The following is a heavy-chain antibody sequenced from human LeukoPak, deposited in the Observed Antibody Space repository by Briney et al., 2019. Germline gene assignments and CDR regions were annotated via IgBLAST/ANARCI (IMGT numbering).Heavy chain of an antibody. CDR1: GGSISSYY. D-gene: IGHD3-3*01. Sequence: PSETLSLTRTVSGGSISSYYWSWIRQPPGKGLEWIGYIYYSGSTNYNPSLKSRVTISVDTSKNQFSLKLSSVTAADTAVYYCARHFPTIFGVVIESFFDYWGQGTLVTVSS. CDR3: ARHFPTIFGVVIESFFDY. CDR2: IYYSGST. J-gene: IGHJ4*02. V-gene: IGHV4-59*08.